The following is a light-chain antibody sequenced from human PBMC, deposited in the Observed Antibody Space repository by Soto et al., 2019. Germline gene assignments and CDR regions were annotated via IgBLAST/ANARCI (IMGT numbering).Light chain of an antibody. CDR2: AAS. CDR1: QSINDY. Sequence: IQMTQSPSSLSASVGDRVNITCRASQSINDYLNWYQQKPGTAPRLLIYAASNLQSGVPSRFSGSGAGTDFTLTINSLQPEDFATYYCQQSYSTLWTFGAGTRVEIK. J-gene: IGKJ1*01. V-gene: IGKV1-39*01. CDR3: QQSYSTLWT.